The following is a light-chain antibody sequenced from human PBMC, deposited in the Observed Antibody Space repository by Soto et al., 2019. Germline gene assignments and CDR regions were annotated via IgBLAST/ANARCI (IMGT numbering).Light chain of an antibody. Sequence: EIVLTQSPGTLSLSPEERATLSCRASHIVSSSYLAWYQQKPGQAPRLLIYGASSRATGIPDRFSGSGSGTDFTLTISRLEPEDFAVYYCQQYGSSPPITFGQGTRLEIK. V-gene: IGKV3-20*01. CDR1: HIVSSSY. J-gene: IGKJ5*01. CDR2: GAS. CDR3: QQYGSSPPIT.